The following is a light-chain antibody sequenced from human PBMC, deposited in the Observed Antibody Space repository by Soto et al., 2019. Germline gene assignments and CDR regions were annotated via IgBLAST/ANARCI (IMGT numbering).Light chain of an antibody. Sequence: QSVLTQPPSASGSPGQSVTISCTGTSSDVGGYNYVSWYQQHPGKAPKLMIYEVSKRPSGVPDRFSGSKSGNTASLTVSGLQAEDEADYYCSSYGASNNYVFGTGPKVTVL. CDR2: EVS. CDR1: SSDVGGYNY. J-gene: IGLJ1*01. CDR3: SSYGASNNYV. V-gene: IGLV2-8*01.